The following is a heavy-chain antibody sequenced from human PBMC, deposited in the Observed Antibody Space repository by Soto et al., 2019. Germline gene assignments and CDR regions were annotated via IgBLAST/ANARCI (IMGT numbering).Heavy chain of an antibody. J-gene: IGHJ4*02. CDR1: GLTFGKYA. CDR2: ISGDGTIT. Sequence: GGSLRLSCAASGLTFGKYAMSWVRQAPGMGLEWVSSISGDGTITYYADSVKGRFTISRDNSKNTLFLQMNSLRAEDTAVYYCAKVVNGGYYYYFDCWGQGALVTVSS. CDR3: AKVVNGGYYYYFDC. D-gene: IGHD3-22*01. V-gene: IGHV3-23*01.